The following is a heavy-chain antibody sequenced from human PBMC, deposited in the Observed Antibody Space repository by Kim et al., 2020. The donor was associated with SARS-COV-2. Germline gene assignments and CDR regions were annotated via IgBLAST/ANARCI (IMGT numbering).Heavy chain of an antibody. CDR3: ARAVVGWESGMDV. Sequence: GRSLRLSCAASGFTVSSNHMTWVRQAPGKGLEWVSVIYSGGRTYYVDSVKGRFTISRDNSKNTLYLQMNTLRAEDTAVYYCARAVVGWESGMDVWGQGTTVTVSS. V-gene: IGHV3-53*01. CDR1: GFTVSSNH. CDR2: IYSGGRT. D-gene: IGHD2-15*01. J-gene: IGHJ6*02.